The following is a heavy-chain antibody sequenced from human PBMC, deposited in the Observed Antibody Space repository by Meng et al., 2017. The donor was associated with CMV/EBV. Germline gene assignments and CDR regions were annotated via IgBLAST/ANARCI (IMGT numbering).Heavy chain of an antibody. CDR3: ARESSSWYRTIDY. CDR1: GDSVSSNSAA. CDR2: TYYRSKWYN. Sequence: SCAISGDSVSSNSAAWNWIRQSPARGLEWLGRTYYRSKWYNDYAVSVKSRITINPDTSKNQFSLQLNSVTPEDTAVYYCARESSSWYRTIDYWGQGTLVTVSS. D-gene: IGHD6-13*01. J-gene: IGHJ4*02. V-gene: IGHV6-1*01.